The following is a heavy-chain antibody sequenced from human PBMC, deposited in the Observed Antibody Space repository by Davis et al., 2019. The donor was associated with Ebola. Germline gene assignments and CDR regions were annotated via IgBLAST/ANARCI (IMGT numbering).Heavy chain of an antibody. D-gene: IGHD3-22*01. CDR3: SRSHYFDTSGHYAMDV. CDR1: GFTFRYAW. CDR2: IQSKTDGGTA. V-gene: IGHV3-15*01. J-gene: IGHJ6*02. Sequence: GGSLRLSCAASGFTFRYAWMSWVRQAPGKGLEWVGRIQSKTDGGTAEYAAPVKGRFTVSRDDSKNMLYLQMNTLKTEDTAVYYCSRSHYFDTSGHYAMDVWGQGTTVTVSS.